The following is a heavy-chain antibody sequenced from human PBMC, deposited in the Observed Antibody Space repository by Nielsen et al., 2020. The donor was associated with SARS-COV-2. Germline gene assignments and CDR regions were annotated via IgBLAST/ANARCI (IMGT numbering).Heavy chain of an antibody. CDR3: ASGYCSSTSCLFDY. Sequence: SETLSLTCIVSGGSISSYYWSWIRQPPGKGLEWIGYIYYSGSTNYNPSLKSRVTISVDTSKNQFSLKLSSVTAADTAVYYCASGYCSSTSCLFDYWGQGTLVTVSS. V-gene: IGHV4-59*01. CDR1: GGSISSYY. J-gene: IGHJ4*02. CDR2: IYYSGST. D-gene: IGHD2-2*03.